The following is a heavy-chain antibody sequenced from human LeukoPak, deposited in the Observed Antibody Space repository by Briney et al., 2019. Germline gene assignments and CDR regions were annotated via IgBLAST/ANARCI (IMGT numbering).Heavy chain of an antibody. Sequence: GGPLRLSCAASGFTFSSYEMNWVRQAPGKGLEWVSYISSSGSTIYYADSVKGRFTISRDIAKNSLYLQMNSLRAEDTAVYYCAELGITMIGGVWGKGTTVTISS. CDR2: ISSSGSTI. CDR3: AELGITMIGGV. V-gene: IGHV3-48*03. CDR1: GFTFSSYE. D-gene: IGHD3-10*02. J-gene: IGHJ6*04.